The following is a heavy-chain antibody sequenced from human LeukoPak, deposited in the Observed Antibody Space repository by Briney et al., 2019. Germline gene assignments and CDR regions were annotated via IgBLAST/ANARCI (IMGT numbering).Heavy chain of an antibody. D-gene: IGHD6-13*01. Sequence: ASVKVSCKAAGYTFTSSGISWVGQAPGQGREWMGWISAYNGNTNYAQKLPGRVTMTTDTSTSTAYMELRSLRSDDTAVYYCARGGVAAGISSWFDPWGQGTLVTVSS. CDR2: ISAYNGNT. V-gene: IGHV1-18*01. CDR3: ARGGVAAGISSWFDP. CDR1: GYTFTSSG. J-gene: IGHJ5*02.